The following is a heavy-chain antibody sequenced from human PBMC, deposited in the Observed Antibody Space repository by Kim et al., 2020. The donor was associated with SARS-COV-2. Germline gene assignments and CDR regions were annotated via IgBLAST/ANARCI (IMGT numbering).Heavy chain of an antibody. CDR3: ARDRSWYGSVLNY. J-gene: IGHJ4*02. D-gene: IGHD6-13*01. V-gene: IGHV3-33*05. CDR2: ISYDGSNK. CDR1: GFTFSSYG. Sequence: GGSLRLSCAASGFTFSSYGMHWVRQAPGKGLEWVAVISYDGSNKYYADSVKGRFTISRDNSKNTLYLQMNSLRAEDTAVYYCARDRSWYGSVLNYWGQGTLVTVSS.